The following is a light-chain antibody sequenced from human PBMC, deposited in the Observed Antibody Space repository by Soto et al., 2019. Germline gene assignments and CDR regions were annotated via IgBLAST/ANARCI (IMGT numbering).Light chain of an antibody. CDR1: QSLLHSSGHNY. Sequence: DIVMTQSPLSLPVTPGEPASISCRSSQSLLHSSGHNYMDWYVQKPGQSPQLLIYLGSNRASGVPDRFSGSGSGTDFTLKISRVEAEDVGVYYCMQALQTPYTFGQGTKLEIK. CDR3: MQALQTPYT. V-gene: IGKV2-28*01. J-gene: IGKJ2*01. CDR2: LGS.